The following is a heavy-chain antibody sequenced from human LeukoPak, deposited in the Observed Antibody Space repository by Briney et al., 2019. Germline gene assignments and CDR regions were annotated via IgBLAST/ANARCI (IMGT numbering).Heavy chain of an antibody. CDR2: ISGSGGST. CDR1: GFTFNSYG. V-gene: IGHV3-23*01. J-gene: IGHJ4*02. Sequence: GGSLRLSCAASGFTFNSYGMSWVRQAPGKGLEWVSAISGSGGSTYYADSVKGRFTISRDNSKNTLYLQMNSLRAEDTAVYYCAKRAYYYDSSGYSMYYFDYWGQGTLVTVSS. D-gene: IGHD3-22*01. CDR3: AKRAYYYDSSGYSMYYFDY.